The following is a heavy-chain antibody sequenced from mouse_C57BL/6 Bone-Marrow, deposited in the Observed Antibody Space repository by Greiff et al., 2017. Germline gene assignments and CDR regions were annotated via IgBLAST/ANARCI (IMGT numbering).Heavy chain of an antibody. D-gene: IGHD2-14*01. J-gene: IGHJ2*01. CDR1: GYTFTSYW. Sequence: QVQLQQPGAELVMPGASVKLSCKASGYTFTSYWMHWVKQRPGQGLEWIGEIDPSDSYTNYNQKFKGKSTLTVDKSSSTAYMQLSSLTSADSAVYYCARGGRVRPPFDYWGQGTTLTVSS. CDR3: ARGGRVRPPFDY. CDR2: IDPSDSYT. V-gene: IGHV1-69*01.